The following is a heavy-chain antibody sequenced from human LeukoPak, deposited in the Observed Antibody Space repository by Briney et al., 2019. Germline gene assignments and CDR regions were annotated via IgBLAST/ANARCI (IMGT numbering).Heavy chain of an antibody. D-gene: IGHD6-19*01. J-gene: IGHJ4*02. CDR1: GFNFTGYE. Sequence: GGSLRLSCEASGFNFTGYEMNWVRRAPGQGLQWLACIGSSGGSTYYADTVQGRVTISRDNAKNSLYLHMNSLRVDDTAVYYCVGEMDSGWYPYWGPGTLVTVSS. CDR3: VGEMDSGWYPY. CDR2: IGSSGGST. V-gene: IGHV3-48*03.